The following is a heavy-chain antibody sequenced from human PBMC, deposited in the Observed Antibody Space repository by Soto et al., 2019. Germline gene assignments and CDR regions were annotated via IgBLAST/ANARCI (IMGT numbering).Heavy chain of an antibody. D-gene: IGHD3-10*01. CDR2: ISAYNGNT. J-gene: IGHJ4*02. CDR3: ARNLEEEGITMVRGVITY. V-gene: IGHV1-18*01. Sequence: QVQRVQSGAEVKKPGASVKVSCKASGYTFTSYGISWVRQAPGQGLEWMGWISAYNGNTNYAQKLQGRVTMTTDTSTSTAYMELRSLRSDDTAVYYCARNLEEEGITMVRGVITYWGQGTLVTVSS. CDR1: GYTFTSYG.